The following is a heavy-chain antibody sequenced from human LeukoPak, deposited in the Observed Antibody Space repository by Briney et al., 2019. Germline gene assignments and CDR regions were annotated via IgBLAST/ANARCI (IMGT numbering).Heavy chain of an antibody. Sequence: GGSLRLSRAASGFTFSSYAMSWVRQAPGKGLEWVSAISGSGGSTYYADSVKGRFTISRDNSKNTLYLQMNSLRAEDTAVYYCAKDKSGIKDGYNSDYWGQGTLVTVSS. D-gene: IGHD5-24*01. V-gene: IGHV3-23*01. CDR2: ISGSGGST. CDR1: GFTFSSYA. CDR3: AKDKSGIKDGYNSDY. J-gene: IGHJ4*02.